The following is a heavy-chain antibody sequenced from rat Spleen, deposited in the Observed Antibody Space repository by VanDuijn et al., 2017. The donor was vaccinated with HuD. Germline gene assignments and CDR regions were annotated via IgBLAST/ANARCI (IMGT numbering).Heavy chain of an antibody. CDR1: GFTFSIFP. J-gene: IGHJ4*01. CDR3: TRHHYDGYYHGPVLGIMDA. V-gene: IGHV5-25*01. CDR2: ISSGGGGT. Sequence: EVQLVESGGGLVQPGRSLKLSCAASGFTFSIFPMAWVRQAPKKGLEWVASISSGGGGTYYPDSVKGRFTISRDNSRSTLYLQMDSLRSEDTASYYCTRHHYDGYYHGPVLGIMDAWGQGASVTVSS. D-gene: IGHD1-12*03.